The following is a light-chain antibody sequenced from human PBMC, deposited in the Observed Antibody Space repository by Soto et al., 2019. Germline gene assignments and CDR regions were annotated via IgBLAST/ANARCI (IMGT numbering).Light chain of an antibody. CDR2: GAS. CDR1: QDINSY. V-gene: IGKV1D-16*01. J-gene: IGKJ4*01. Sequence: DVQMTQSPSSLSASVGDRVTITCRASQDINSYLAWYQQKPGNAPKSLIYGASSLQTGVPSRFIGSESGTDFTLTISNLQPEDSATYYCQQYNICPLTFGGGTKVEIK. CDR3: QQYNICPLT.